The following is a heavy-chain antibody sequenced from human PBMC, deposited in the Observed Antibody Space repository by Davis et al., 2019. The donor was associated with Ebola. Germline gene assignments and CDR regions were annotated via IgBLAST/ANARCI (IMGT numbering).Heavy chain of an antibody. CDR1: GYTFTGYY. CDR3: ARGELLWFGEIGPSNPET. V-gene: IGHV1-2*06. CDR2: INPNSGGT. Sequence: ASVKVSCKASGYTFTGYYMHWVRQAPGQGLEWMGRINPNSGGTNYAQKFQGRVTMARDTSISTAYMELSRLRSDDTAVYYCARGELLWFGEIGPSNPETWGQGTLVTVSS. J-gene: IGHJ5*02. D-gene: IGHD3-10*01.